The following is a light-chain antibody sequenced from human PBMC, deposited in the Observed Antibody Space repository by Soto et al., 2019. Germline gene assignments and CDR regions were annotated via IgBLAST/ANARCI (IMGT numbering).Light chain of an antibody. CDR1: QSINRD. CDR2: GAS. J-gene: IGKJ5*01. Sequence: EIVMTESPGTLSGSPGESSTLTCRASQSINRDLAWYVQKPGQAPRRVVYGASTWATGVPPRFTGSGSGTEFNLTISGLQSEDFAVYYCQQYKSWPITFGQGTRLEIK. CDR3: QQYKSWPIT. V-gene: IGKV3D-15*01.